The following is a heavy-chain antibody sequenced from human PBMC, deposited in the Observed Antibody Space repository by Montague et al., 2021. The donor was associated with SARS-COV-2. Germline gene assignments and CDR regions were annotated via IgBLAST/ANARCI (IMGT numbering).Heavy chain of an antibody. CDR3: ARLSEVTTSFDN. V-gene: IGHV4-39*01. CDR1: GDSISSSPYY. J-gene: IGHJ4*01. Sequence: SETLSLTCTVSGDSISSSPYYWGWIRQPPGKGLEWIGNINYGGTTYYNPSLRSRATIPLDTSRDQFSLKLNSVTAADTAVYYCARLSEVTTSFDNWGHGTLVTVSS. D-gene: IGHD3-22*01. CDR2: INYGGTT.